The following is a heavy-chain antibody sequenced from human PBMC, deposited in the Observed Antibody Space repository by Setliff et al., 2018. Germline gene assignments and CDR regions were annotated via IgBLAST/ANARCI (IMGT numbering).Heavy chain of an antibody. CDR2: IYFGGNT. CDR3: ARDASASDGRNAFDI. D-gene: IGHD1-26*01. V-gene: IGHV4-39*07. CDR1: GGSISDNGYF. Sequence: SETLSLTCTVPGGSISDNGYFWGWVRQPPDKGLEWIGNIYFGGNTYFNPSFKSRVTMSIDTSNSQFSLKLSSVTAADTAIYYCARDASASDGRNAFDIWGQGTMVTVSS. J-gene: IGHJ3*02.